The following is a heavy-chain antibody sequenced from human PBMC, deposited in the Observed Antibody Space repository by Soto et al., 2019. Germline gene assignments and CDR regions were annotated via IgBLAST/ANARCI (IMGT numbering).Heavy chain of an antibody. CDR3: ATGTTGTTYHYYYYYGMDV. CDR1: GYTFTGYY. Sequence: GASVKVSCKASGYTFTGYYMHWVRQAPGQGLEWMGWINPNSGGTNYAQKFQGRVTMTGDTSISTAYMELSRLRSDDTAVYYCATGTTGTTYHYYYYYGMDVWGQGTTVTVSS. J-gene: IGHJ6*02. V-gene: IGHV1-2*02. D-gene: IGHD1-1*01. CDR2: INPNSGGT.